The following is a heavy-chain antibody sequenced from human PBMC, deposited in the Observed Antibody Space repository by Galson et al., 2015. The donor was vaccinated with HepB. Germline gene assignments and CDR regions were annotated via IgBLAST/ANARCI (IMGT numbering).Heavy chain of an antibody. CDR1: GGSFSAFY. D-gene: IGHD2-2*01. Sequence: LSLTCAVYGGSFSAFYWSWIRQSPGRGLEWIGEVNHPRGTNYNPSLKSRVTISIDTSKNQFSLKLSSVTAADTAIYYCARRSGYCSTTYCYKFFDYWGQGALVTVSS. J-gene: IGHJ4*02. CDR3: ARRSGYCSTTYCYKFFDY. V-gene: IGHV4-34*01. CDR2: VNHPRGT.